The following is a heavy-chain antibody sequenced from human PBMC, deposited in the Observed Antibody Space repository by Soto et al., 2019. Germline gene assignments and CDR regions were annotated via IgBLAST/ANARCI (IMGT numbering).Heavy chain of an antibody. D-gene: IGHD6-6*01. Sequence: ASVKVSCKASGYTFSSYYIHWVRQAPGQGLEWMGIINPSGGITSYAQKFQGRVTMTRDTSTRTVYMELSRLRSEDTAVYYCARAGPTQLVIYCPDVCRQGTTVTVSS. J-gene: IGHJ6*02. CDR3: ARAGPTQLVIYCPDV. V-gene: IGHV1-46*01. CDR2: INPSGGIT. CDR1: GYTFSSYY.